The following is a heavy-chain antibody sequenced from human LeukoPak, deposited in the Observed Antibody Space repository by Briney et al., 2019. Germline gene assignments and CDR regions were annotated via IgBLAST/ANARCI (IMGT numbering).Heavy chain of an antibody. V-gene: IGHV3-7*01. J-gene: IGHJ4*02. Sequence: GGSLRLSCAASGFTFSSYWMSWVRQAPGKGLEWVANIKEDGSEKYYVDSVKGRFTISRDNAKISLYLQMNSLRAEDTAVYYCARILVYGSGAEAFDYWGQGTLVTVSS. D-gene: IGHD3-10*01. CDR1: GFTFSSYW. CDR3: ARILVYGSGAEAFDY. CDR2: IKEDGSEK.